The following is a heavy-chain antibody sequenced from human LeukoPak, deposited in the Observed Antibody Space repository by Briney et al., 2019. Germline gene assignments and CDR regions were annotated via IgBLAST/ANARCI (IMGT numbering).Heavy chain of an antibody. Sequence: PGGSLRLSCAASGFTFSSYAMSWVRQAPGKGLEWVSAISGSGGSTYYADSVKGRFTISRDNAKNSLYLQMNSLRAEDTALYYCARDRSMTHFDYWGQGTLVTVSS. CDR1: GFTFSSYA. V-gene: IGHV3-23*01. J-gene: IGHJ4*02. CDR3: ARDRSMTHFDY. CDR2: ISGSGGST.